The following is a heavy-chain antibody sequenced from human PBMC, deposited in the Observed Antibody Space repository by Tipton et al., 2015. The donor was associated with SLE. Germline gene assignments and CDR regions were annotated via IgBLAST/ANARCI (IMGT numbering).Heavy chain of an antibody. CDR1: GYTFTTYG. V-gene: IGHV7-4-1*02. CDR3: ARYCSSSSCPQGAFDY. D-gene: IGHD2-2*01. CDR2: INPNTANP. Sequence: QLVQSGAEVKKPGASVKVSCKASGYTFTTYGISWVRQAPGQGLEWMGWINPNTANPTYAQGFAGRFVFSLDTSVSTAYLQISGLRPEDTAIYYCARYCSSSSCPQGAFDYWGQGTLVTVSS. J-gene: IGHJ4*02.